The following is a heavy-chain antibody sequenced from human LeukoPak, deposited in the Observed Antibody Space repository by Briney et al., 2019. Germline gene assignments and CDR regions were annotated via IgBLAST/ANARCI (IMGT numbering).Heavy chain of an antibody. Sequence: GGSLRLSCAASGFTFSSYWMSWVRQAPGKGLEWVAFIRYDGSNKYYADSVKGRFTISRDNSKNTLYLQMNSLRAEDTAVYYCAKGRGYSYGLPFLYWGQGTLVTVSP. CDR3: AKGRGYSYGLPFLY. V-gene: IGHV3-30*02. D-gene: IGHD5-18*01. CDR2: IRYDGSNK. CDR1: GFTFSSYW. J-gene: IGHJ4*02.